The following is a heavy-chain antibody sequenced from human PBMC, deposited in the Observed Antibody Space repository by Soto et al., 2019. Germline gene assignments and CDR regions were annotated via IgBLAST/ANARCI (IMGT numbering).Heavy chain of an antibody. J-gene: IGHJ4*02. Sequence: GGSLRLSCAASGFTFSSYAMSWVRQAPGKGLEWVSAISGSGGSTYYADSVKGRFTISRDNSKNTLYLQMNSLRAEDTVVYYCARGRYSGYDYGSYYFDYWGQGTLVTVSS. V-gene: IGHV3-23*01. CDR2: ISGSGGST. D-gene: IGHD5-12*01. CDR1: GFTFSSYA. CDR3: ARGRYSGYDYGSYYFDY.